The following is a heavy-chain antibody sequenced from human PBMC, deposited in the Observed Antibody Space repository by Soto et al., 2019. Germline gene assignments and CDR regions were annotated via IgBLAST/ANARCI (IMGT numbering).Heavy chain of an antibody. CDR1: GVSISSYY. J-gene: IGHJ5*02. CDR2: IYYSGST. CDR3: ASSRRHNWFDP. V-gene: IGHV4-59*12. Sequence: SETLSLTCTVSGVSISSYYWTWIRQPPGKGLKWIGYIYYSGSTNYNPSLKSRVTISVATSKTQFSLKLSSVTAADTAVYYCASSRRHNWFDPWGQGTLVTVSS.